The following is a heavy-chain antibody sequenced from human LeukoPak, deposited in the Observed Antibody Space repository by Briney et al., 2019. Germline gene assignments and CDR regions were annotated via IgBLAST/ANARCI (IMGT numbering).Heavy chain of an antibody. CDR1: EFTFTTYA. Sequence: GGSLRLSGAASEFTFTTYAMSGFRQAPGKGLEGAQGISGSGGGTYYADSVKGRFTISRDNSKNTLYLQMNSLRAEDTAVYYCAKAPCTVTTPLINFDYWGQGTLVTVSS. J-gene: IGHJ4*02. CDR2: ISGSGGGT. V-gene: IGHV3-23*01. D-gene: IGHD4-17*01. CDR3: AKAPCTVTTPLINFDY.